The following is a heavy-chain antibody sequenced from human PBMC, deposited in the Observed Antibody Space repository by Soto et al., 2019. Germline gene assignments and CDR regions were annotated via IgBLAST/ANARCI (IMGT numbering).Heavy chain of an antibody. J-gene: IGHJ6*02. V-gene: IGHV3-21*01. Sequence: GGSLRLSCAASGFTFSSYSMNWVRQATGKGLEWVSSISSSSSYIYYADSVKGRFTISRDNAKNSLYLQMNSLRAEDTAVYYCVRGGSGSYQYYNGMDVWGQGTTVSVSS. CDR1: GFTFSSYS. CDR3: VRGGSGSYQYYNGMDV. CDR2: ISSSSSYI. D-gene: IGHD1-26*01.